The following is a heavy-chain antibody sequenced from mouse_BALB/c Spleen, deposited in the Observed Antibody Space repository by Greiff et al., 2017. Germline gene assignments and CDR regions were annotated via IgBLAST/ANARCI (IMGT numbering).Heavy chain of an antibody. D-gene: IGHD1-2*01. CDR3: ASIHYYGYNYFDY. CDR2: ISSGSSTI. CDR1: GFTFSSFG. V-gene: IGHV5-17*02. J-gene: IGHJ2*01. Sequence: EVKLVESGGGLVQPGGSRKLSCAASGFTFSSFGMHWVRQAPEKGLEWVAYISSGSSTIYYADTVKGRFTISRDNPKNTLFLQMTSLRSEDTAMYYCASIHYYGYNYFDYWGQGTTLTVAS.